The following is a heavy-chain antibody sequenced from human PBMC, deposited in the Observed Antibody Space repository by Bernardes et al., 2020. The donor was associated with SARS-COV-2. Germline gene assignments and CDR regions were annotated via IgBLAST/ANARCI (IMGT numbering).Heavy chain of an antibody. Sequence: GGSLRLSCAASGFTFTSYWMHWVRQAPGEGLVWVSRINSDGSSTSYADSVKGRFTISRDNAKSTLYLQMNSLRAEDTAVYYGARGGTTFGGVMVDWGQGTLVTVSS. D-gene: IGHD3-16*01. J-gene: IGHJ4*02. CDR2: INSDGSST. V-gene: IGHV3-74*01. CDR3: ARGGTTFGGVMVD. CDR1: GFTFTSYW.